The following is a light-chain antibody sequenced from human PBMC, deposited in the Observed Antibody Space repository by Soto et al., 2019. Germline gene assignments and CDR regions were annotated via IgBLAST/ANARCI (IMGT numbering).Light chain of an antibody. J-gene: IGKJ5*01. CDR3: QQLNGYPVT. CDR2: AAS. Sequence: IQLTQSPSSLSASVGDRVIITCRASQGIGSYLAWYQQKPGKAPELLISAASTLQGGVPSRFGGSGYGTDFTLTISSLQPEDFAIYYCQQLNGYPVTFGQGTRLEVK. CDR1: QGIGSY. V-gene: IGKV1-9*01.